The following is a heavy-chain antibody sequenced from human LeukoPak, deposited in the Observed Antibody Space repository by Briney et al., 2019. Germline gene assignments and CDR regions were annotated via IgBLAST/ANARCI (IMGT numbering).Heavy chain of an antibody. V-gene: IGHV3-30-3*01. Sequence: SGGSLRLSCAASGFTFSSYAMHWVRQAPGKGLEWVAVISYDGSNKYYADSVKGRFTISRDNSKNTLYLQMNSLRAEDTAVYYCARAATVVKSRPYWGQGTLVTVSS. CDR1: GFTFSSYA. CDR3: ARAATVVKSRPY. CDR2: ISYDGSNK. D-gene: IGHD4-23*01. J-gene: IGHJ4*02.